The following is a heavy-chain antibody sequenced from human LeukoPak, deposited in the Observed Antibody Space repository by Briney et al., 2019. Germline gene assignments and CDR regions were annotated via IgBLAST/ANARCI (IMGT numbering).Heavy chain of an antibody. D-gene: IGHD3-10*01. CDR3: ARGDCIVELYYYYMDV. V-gene: IGHV4-34*01. Sequence: PSETLSLTCGVYGGSLSGYCWRWIRQPPGKGLEWIGEINHSGSTNYNPSLKSRVTISVDTSKKQFSLKLSSVTAADTAVYYCARGDCIVELYYYYMDVWGKGTTVTVSS. J-gene: IGHJ6*03. CDR2: INHSGST. CDR1: GGSLSGYC.